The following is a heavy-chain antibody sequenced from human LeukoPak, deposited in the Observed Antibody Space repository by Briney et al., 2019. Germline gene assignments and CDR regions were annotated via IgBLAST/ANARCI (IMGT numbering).Heavy chain of an antibody. CDR3: SRDDGPFGGVRFDH. D-gene: IGHD3-16*01. CDR1: GYTFTAYG. J-gene: IGHJ4*02. V-gene: IGHV1-18*01. Sequence: GASVKVSCQASGYTFTAYGISWVRQAPGQGIEWMGWISANNGNTNYAQKVQGRVTMTRDTSTSTAYMELRSLRDDDTAVYYCSRDDGPFGGVRFDHWGQGTLVTVSS. CDR2: ISANNGNT.